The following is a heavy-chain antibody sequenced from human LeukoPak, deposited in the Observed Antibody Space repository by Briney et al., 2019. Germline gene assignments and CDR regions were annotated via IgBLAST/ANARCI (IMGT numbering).Heavy chain of an antibody. D-gene: IGHD1-1*01. CDR2: VSASGGST. J-gene: IGHJ4*02. CDR3: APNWNLDY. Sequence: GGSLRLSCAASGITFSSYAMSWVRQAPGKGLEWMSAVSASGGSTYYADSVKGRFTISRDNSKNTLYLQMNSLRPEDTAIYHCAPNWNLDYWGQGSLVTVSS. CDR1: GITFSSYA. V-gene: IGHV3-23*01.